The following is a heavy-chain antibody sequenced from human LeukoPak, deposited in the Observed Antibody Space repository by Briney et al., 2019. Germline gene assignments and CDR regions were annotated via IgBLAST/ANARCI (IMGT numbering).Heavy chain of an antibody. CDR1: GFTFSSYG. CDR3: AKIRSNLGYCSSTSCRGDAFDI. CDR2: IRYDGSNK. Sequence: GGPLRLSCAASGFTFSSYGMHWVRQAPGEGLEWVAFIRYDGSNKYYADSVKGRFTISRDNSKNTLYLQMNSLRAEDTAVYYCAKIRSNLGYCSSTSCRGDAFDIWGQGTMVTVSS. J-gene: IGHJ3*02. D-gene: IGHD2-2*01. V-gene: IGHV3-30*02.